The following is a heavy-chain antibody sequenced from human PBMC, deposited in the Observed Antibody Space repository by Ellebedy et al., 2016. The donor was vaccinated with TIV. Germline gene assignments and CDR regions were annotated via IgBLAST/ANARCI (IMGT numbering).Heavy chain of an antibody. CDR3: ATRGYKYGTLDY. CDR1: GFTFSNYG. V-gene: IGHV3-33*01. D-gene: IGHD5-18*01. Sequence: GESLKISCAASGFTFSNYGMHWVRQAPGKGLEWVAVIWFDGSNKYYADSVKGRFTISRDNSKNTLFLQMNSLRAEDTAVYYCATRGYKYGTLDYWGQGTLVTVSS. CDR2: IWFDGSNK. J-gene: IGHJ4*02.